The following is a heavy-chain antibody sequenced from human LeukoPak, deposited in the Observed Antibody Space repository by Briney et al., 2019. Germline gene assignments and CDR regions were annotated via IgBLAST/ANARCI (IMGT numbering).Heavy chain of an antibody. CDR2: IWYDGSNE. CDR3: ARRGRYFDWF. Sequence: GGSLRLSCAASGFNFGTYSMHWARQAPGKGLEWVAVIWYDGSNEDYVDSVKGRFTISRDNSKNTLYLQMNSLRAEDTAVYYCARRGRYFDWFGGQGTLVTVSS. V-gene: IGHV3-33*01. J-gene: IGHJ4*02. D-gene: IGHD3-9*01. CDR1: GFNFGTYS.